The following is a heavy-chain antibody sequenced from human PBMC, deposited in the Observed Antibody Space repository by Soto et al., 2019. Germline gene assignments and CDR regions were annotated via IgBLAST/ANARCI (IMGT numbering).Heavy chain of an antibody. J-gene: IGHJ6*02. Sequence: SETLSLTCTVSGGSISSSSYYWGWIRQPPGKGLEWIGSIYYSGSTYYNPSLKSRVTISVDTSKNQFSLKLSSVTAADTAVYYCARQRLEQQLWNYGMDVWGQGTTVTVSS. V-gene: IGHV4-39*01. CDR2: IYYSGST. CDR3: ARQRLEQQLWNYGMDV. CDR1: GGSISSSSYY. D-gene: IGHD6-13*01.